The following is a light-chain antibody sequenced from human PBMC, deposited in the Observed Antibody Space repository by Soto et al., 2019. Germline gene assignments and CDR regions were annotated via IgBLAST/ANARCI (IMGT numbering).Light chain of an antibody. Sequence: DIQMTQSPSTLSASVGDRVIITCRASQSISSWLAWYQQKPGKAPKLLILKASSLESGVPSRYSGSGSGTEFSLTSSRLEPDDFATYYCQQYSSYWTFGQGTKVEIK. CDR1: QSISSW. CDR2: KAS. J-gene: IGKJ1*01. V-gene: IGKV1-5*03. CDR3: QQYSSYWT.